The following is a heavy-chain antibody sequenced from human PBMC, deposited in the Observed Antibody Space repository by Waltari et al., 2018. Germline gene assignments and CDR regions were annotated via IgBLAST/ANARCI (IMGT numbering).Heavy chain of an antibody. CDR2: ISAYNGNT. CDR1: GYTFTGYY. V-gene: IGHV1-18*04. Sequence: QVQLVQSGAEVKKPGASVKVSCKASGYTFTGYYMHWVRQATGQGLEWMGWISAYNGNTNDAQKLQGRVTMTTDTSTSTAYMELRSLRSDDTAVYYCARARRSIGYDQDTYDYWGQGTLVTVSS. D-gene: IGHD5-12*01. CDR3: ARARRSIGYDQDTYDY. J-gene: IGHJ4*02.